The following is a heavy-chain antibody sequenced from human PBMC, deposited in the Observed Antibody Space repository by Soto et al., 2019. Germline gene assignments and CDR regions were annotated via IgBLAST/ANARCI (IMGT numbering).Heavy chain of an antibody. V-gene: IGHV3-9*01. D-gene: IGHD3-10*01. CDR2: FSWNSGSI. J-gene: IGHJ4*02. CDR3: VYRVRGY. CDR1: GFTFDDYA. Sequence: EVQLVESGGGLVQPGRSLRLSCAASGFTFDDYAMHWVRQAPGKGLAWVSGFSWNSGSIGYADSVKGRFTISRDNAKNSLYLQMNSLRAEDTALYYCVYRVRGYWGQGTLVTVSS.